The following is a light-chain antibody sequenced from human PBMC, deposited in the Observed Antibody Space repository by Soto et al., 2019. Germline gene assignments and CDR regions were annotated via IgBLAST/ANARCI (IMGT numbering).Light chain of an antibody. V-gene: IGKV1-5*03. CDR1: QTISSW. J-gene: IGKJ1*01. CDR2: KAS. Sequence: DIQMTQSPSTLSGSVGDRVTITCRASQTISSWLAWYQQKPGKAPKLLIYKASTLKSGVPSRFSGSGSGTDFTLTVSSLQPEDFATYYCQQSHSTPWTFGQGTKVDIK. CDR3: QQSHSTPWT.